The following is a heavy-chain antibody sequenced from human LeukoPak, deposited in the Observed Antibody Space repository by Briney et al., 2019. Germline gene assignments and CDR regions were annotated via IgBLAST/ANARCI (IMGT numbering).Heavy chain of an antibody. CDR3: VKASTTVTSNWFDP. J-gene: IGHJ5*02. Sequence: GGSLRLSCAASGFAVSNSDMNWVRQAPGKGLEWVSGVQRSSSIYYADSVKGRFTISRDNSKNTLYLQMSSLRAEDTAVYYCVKASTTVTSNWFDPWGQGTLVTVSS. CDR1: GFAVSNSD. CDR2: VQRSSSI. D-gene: IGHD4-17*01. V-gene: IGHV3-66*03.